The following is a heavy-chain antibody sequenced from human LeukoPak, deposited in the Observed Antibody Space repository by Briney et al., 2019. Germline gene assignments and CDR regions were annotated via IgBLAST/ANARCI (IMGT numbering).Heavy chain of an antibody. CDR1: GGTFSSYA. CDR2: IIPIFGTA. D-gene: IGHD3-3*01. J-gene: IGHJ5*02. V-gene: IGHV1-69*01. CDR3: ASGGYDFWSGWNRYNWFDP. Sequence: SVKVSCKASGGTFSSYAISWVRQAPGQGLEWMGGIIPIFGTANYAQKFQGRVTITADESTSTAYMELSSLRSEDTAAYYCASGGYDFWSGWNRYNWFDPWGQGTLVTVSS.